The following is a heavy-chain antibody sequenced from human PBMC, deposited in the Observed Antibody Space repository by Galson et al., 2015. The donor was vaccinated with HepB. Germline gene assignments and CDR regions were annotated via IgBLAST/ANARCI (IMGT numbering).Heavy chain of an antibody. V-gene: IGHV3-30*18. J-gene: IGHJ6*02. CDR2: ISYDGSNK. CDR3: AKGGQWLAQHYYYYYGMDV. D-gene: IGHD6-19*01. CDR1: GFTFSSYG. Sequence: SLRLSCAASGFTFSSYGMHWVRQAPGKGLEWVAVISYDGSNKYYADSVKGRFTISRDNSKNTLYLQMNSLRAEDTAVYYCAKGGQWLAQHYYYYYGMDVWGQGTTVTVSS.